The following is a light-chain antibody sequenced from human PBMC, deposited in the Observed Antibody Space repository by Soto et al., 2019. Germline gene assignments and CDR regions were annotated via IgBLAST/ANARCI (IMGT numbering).Light chain of an antibody. CDR2: RND. J-gene: IGLJ3*02. CDR1: SSNIGSNY. CDR3: TTWDDSLSGPV. Sequence: QLVLTQPPSASGTPGQRVTISCSGSSSNIGSNYVCWYQHLPGTAPKLLIYRNDQRPSGVPDRFSGSKSGTSASLAISGLRSEHEADYYCTTWDDSLSGPVFGGGTKLTVL. V-gene: IGLV1-47*01.